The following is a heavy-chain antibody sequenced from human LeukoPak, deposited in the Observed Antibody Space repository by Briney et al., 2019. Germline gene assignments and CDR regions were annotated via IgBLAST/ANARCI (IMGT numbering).Heavy chain of an antibody. CDR3: ARGWGIAAAGGDY. Sequence: SETLSLTCAVYGGSFSGYYWSWIRQPPGKGLEWIGEINHSGSTNYNPPLKSRVTISVDTSKNQFSLKLSSVTAADTAVYYCARGWGIAAAGGDYWGQGTLVTVSS. CDR2: INHSGST. J-gene: IGHJ4*02. D-gene: IGHD6-13*01. V-gene: IGHV4-34*01. CDR1: GGSFSGYY.